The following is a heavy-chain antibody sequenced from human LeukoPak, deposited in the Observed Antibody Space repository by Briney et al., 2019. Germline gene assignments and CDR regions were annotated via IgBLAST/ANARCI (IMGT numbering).Heavy chain of an antibody. V-gene: IGHV1-2*02. CDR3: ARGRRVDFWSGYNNWFDP. CDR1: GYTFTGYY. CDR2: INPNSGGT. D-gene: IGHD3-3*01. Sequence: ASVTVSCKASGYTFTGYYMHWVRQAPGQGLEWMGWINPNSGGTNYAQKFQGRVTMTRDTSISTAYMELSRLRSDDTAVYYCARGRRVDFWSGYNNWFDPWGQGTLVTVSS. J-gene: IGHJ5*02.